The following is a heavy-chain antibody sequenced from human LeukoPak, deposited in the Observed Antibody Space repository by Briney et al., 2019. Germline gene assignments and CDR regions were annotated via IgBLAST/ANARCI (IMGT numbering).Heavy chain of an antibody. Sequence: GASVKVSCKASGYTFASYGIRWVRQAPGQGLAWMGWISAYNGNTNYAQKLQGRVTMTTDTSTSTAYMELRSLRSDDTAVYYCARETIRYDFSPKNYGMDVWGQGTTVTVSS. CDR1: GYTFASYG. CDR3: ARETIRYDFSPKNYGMDV. CDR2: ISAYNGNT. D-gene: IGHD3-3*01. V-gene: IGHV1-18*01. J-gene: IGHJ6*02.